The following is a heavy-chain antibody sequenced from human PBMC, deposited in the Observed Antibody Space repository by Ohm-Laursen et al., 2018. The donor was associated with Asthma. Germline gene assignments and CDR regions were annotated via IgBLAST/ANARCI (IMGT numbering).Heavy chain of an antibody. V-gene: IGHV3-30*03. CDR3: ARRDFSGGDPDAAFDI. D-gene: IGHD2-21*02. Sequence: SLRLSCAASGFTFSSYGMHWVRQAPGKGLEWVTIITFDGSWTSYAESVKGRFTISRDNSKSTLYLQMNSLRAEDTAVYFCARRDFSGGDPDAAFDIWGQGTMVTVSS. CDR2: ITFDGSWT. J-gene: IGHJ3*02. CDR1: GFTFSSYG.